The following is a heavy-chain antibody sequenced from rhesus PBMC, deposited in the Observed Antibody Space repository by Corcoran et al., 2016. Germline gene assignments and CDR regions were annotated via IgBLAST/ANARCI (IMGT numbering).Heavy chain of an antibody. V-gene: IGHV4-80*01. D-gene: IGHD3-28*01. CDR3: ARFRRNYYDSGYYNNRFDV. Sequence: QVQLQESGPGLVKPSETLSLTCAVSGASISGYWWSWIRQPPGKGLEWNGEINGNSGRPNHTPPHMSRVTISRDASKNQFSLKLSSVTAADTAVYYCARFRRNYYDSGYYNNRFDVWGPGVLVTVSS. J-gene: IGHJ5-1*01. CDR2: INGNSGRP. CDR1: GASISGYW.